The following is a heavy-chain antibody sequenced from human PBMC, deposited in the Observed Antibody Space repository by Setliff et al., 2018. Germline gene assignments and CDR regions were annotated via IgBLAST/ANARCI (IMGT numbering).Heavy chain of an antibody. J-gene: IGHJ4*02. D-gene: IGHD2-2*01. CDR3: ARGPPDFVVVPAAAKFDY. Sequence: ASVKVSCKTSGYSFTNYGINWVRQAPGQGLEWMGWNSVYAREFQGRVTMTIDTPTSTAYMELRSLRSDDTAVYYCARGPPDFVVVPAAAKFDYWGQGTLVTVSS. CDR1: GYSFTNYG. CDR2: NSV. V-gene: IGHV1-18*01.